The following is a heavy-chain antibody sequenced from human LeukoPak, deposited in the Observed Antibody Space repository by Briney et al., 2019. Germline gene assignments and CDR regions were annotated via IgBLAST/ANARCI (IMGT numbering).Heavy chain of an antibody. CDR3: AKDFTVVVTAIVDY. CDR1: GFTFSSYA. Sequence: GGSLRLSCAASGFTFSSYAMSWVRQAPGKGLEWVSAISGGGGSTYYADSVKGRFTISRDNSKNTLYLQMNSLRAEDTAVYYCAKDFTVVVTAIVDYWGQGTLVTVSS. V-gene: IGHV3-23*01. D-gene: IGHD2-21*02. CDR2: ISGGGGST. J-gene: IGHJ4*02.